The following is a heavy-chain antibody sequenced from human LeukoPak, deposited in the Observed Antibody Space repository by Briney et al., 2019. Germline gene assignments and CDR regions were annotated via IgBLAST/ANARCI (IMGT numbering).Heavy chain of an antibody. CDR1: GYTFTSYG. D-gene: IGHD2-15*01. J-gene: IGHJ2*01. CDR3: ARVLYCSGGSCYSEHFDL. Sequence: GASVKVSCRASGYTFTSYGISWVRQAPGRGLEWMGWISTDNGNTNYAQNLQGRVSMTRDTFTSTVYMELRSLRSDDTAVYYCARVLYCSGGSCYSEHFDLWGRGTLVTVSS. CDR2: ISTDNGNT. V-gene: IGHV1-18*01.